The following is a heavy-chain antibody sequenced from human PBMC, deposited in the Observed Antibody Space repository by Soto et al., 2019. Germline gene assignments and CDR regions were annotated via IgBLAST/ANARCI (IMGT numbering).Heavy chain of an antibody. J-gene: IGHJ6*02. CDR2: IIPIFGTA. CDR3: ARAVGLVQSDSHYYYGMDV. V-gene: IGHV1-69*06. Sequence: ASVKVSCKASGGTFSSYAISWVRQAPGQGLEWMGGIIPIFGTANYAQKFQGRDTITADKSTSTAYMELSSLRSEDTAVYYCARAVGLVQSDSHYYYGMDVWGQGTTVTVSS. CDR1: GGTFSSYA. D-gene: IGHD1-26*01.